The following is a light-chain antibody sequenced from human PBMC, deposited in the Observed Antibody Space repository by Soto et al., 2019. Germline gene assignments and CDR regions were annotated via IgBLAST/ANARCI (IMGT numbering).Light chain of an antibody. J-gene: IGKJ2*03. Sequence: DIQLTQSPSSLSASVGERATITCRVSQGISSYLVCYRQKPGKVPTLLIYNASNLQSAVPSRFSGSGSGTDFTLTISRLQPEDVAIYYGQRYYSAPHGLGQGTKLEIK. CDR3: QRYYSAPHG. CDR1: QGISSY. CDR2: NAS. V-gene: IGKV1-27*01.